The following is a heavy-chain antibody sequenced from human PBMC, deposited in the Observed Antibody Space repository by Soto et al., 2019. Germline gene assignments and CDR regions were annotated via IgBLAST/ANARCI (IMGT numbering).Heavy chain of an antibody. Sequence: ASVKVSCKASGYTFTGYYMHWVRQAPGQGLEWMGWINPNSGGTNYAQKFQGWVTMTRDTSISTAYMELSRLGSDDTAVYYCARGDDYGDYTVEYFQHWGKGTLVTVSS. CDR2: INPNSGGT. V-gene: IGHV1-2*04. J-gene: IGHJ1*01. CDR3: ARGDDYGDYTVEYFQH. D-gene: IGHD4-17*01. CDR1: GYTFTGYY.